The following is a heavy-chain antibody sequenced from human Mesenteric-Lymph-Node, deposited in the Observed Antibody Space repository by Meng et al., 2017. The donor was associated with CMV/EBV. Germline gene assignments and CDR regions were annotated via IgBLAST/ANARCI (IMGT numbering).Heavy chain of an antibody. Sequence: GGSLRLSCAASGVTFSDYWVHWVRQAPGKGLVWVSRIKSDGSGISYADSVKGRFTISRGNAKNTVFLQMNSLRVEDTAVYYCEFRYDSSGDYYWGQGTLVTVSS. CDR1: GVTFSDYW. D-gene: IGHD3-22*01. V-gene: IGHV3-74*01. CDR3: EFRYDSSGDYY. J-gene: IGHJ4*02. CDR2: IKSDGSGI.